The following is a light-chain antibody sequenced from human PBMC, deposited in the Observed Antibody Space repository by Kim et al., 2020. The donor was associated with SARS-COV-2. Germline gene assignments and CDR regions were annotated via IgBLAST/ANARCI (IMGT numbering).Light chain of an antibody. CDR2: LDSDGSH. CDR1: SGHNSYA. J-gene: IGLJ2*01. Sequence: QLVLTQSPSASASLGASVNLTCTLSSGHNSYAIAWHQQQPEKGPRYLMKLDSDGSHSKGDGIPDRFSGSSSGAERYLTISSLQSEDEADYYCQTWGTGVVFGGGTQLTVL. CDR3: QTWGTGVV. V-gene: IGLV4-69*01.